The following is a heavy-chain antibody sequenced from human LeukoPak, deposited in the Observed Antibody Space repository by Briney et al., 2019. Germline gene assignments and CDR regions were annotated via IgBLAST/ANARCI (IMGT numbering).Heavy chain of an antibody. J-gene: IGHJ4*02. D-gene: IGHD1-26*01. V-gene: IGHV3-30*02. CDR1: GFTVSPYG. CDR3: AKDPQRWESYFDY. CDR2: TRYDGSNK. Sequence: GGSLRLSCAASGFTVSPYGMHWVRQAPGKGLEWVAFTRYDGSNKYYADSVKGRFTISRDNSKNMLYLQMNSLRAEDTAVYYCAKDPQRWESYFDYWGQGTLVTVSS.